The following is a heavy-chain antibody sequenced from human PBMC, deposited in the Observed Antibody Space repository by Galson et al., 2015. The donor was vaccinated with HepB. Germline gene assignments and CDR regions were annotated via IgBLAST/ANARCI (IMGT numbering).Heavy chain of an antibody. D-gene: IGHD4-11*01. CDR3: ATSGPCDVYSCALNT. Sequence: SLRLSCAASGFTFRTSYMNWIRQSPGKGPEWLSYISAASSYTMYAESVKGRFTISRDNLRNSLYLEMKNLRAEDTATYFCATSGPCDVYSCALNTWGSRTAVTVSS. V-gene: IGHV3-11*03. CDR1: GFTFRTSY. CDR2: ISAASSYT. J-gene: IGHJ6*04.